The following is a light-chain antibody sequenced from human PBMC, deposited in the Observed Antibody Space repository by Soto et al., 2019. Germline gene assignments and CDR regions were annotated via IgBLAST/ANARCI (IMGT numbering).Light chain of an antibody. CDR1: QSVRNL. CDR3: QQRYNWTIT. J-gene: IGKJ5*01. V-gene: IGKV3-11*01. Sequence: EIVLTQSPATRSLSPGERATLSCRASQSVRNLLAWYQQRPGQAPRLLIYDTSNRATGIPARFSGSGSGADFSLTISSLEPEDSAVYYCQQRYNWTITFGQGTKLEIK. CDR2: DTS.